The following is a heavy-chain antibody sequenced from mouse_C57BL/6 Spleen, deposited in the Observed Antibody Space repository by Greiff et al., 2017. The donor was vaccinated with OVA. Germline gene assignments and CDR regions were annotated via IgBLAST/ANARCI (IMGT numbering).Heavy chain of an antibody. D-gene: IGHD1-1*01. J-gene: IGHJ3*01. CDR1: GYTFTGYW. Sequence: QVQLKQSGAELMKPGASVKLSCKATGYTFTGYWIAWVKQRPGHGLEWIGEILPGSGSPNYIEQFKGKATFTAEKSSDPAYMQLSSLTTDDSAIYDCARKTTVVGPRFAYWGQGTLVTVSA. V-gene: IGHV1-9*01. CDR3: ARKTTVVGPRFAY. CDR2: ILPGSGSP.